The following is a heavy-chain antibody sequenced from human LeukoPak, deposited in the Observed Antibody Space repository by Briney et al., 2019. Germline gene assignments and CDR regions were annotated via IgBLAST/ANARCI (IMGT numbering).Heavy chain of an antibody. V-gene: IGHV4-4*09. J-gene: IGHJ4*02. CDR1: GGSIRSYY. Sequence: TSETLSLTCTVSGGSIRSYYWSWIRQPPGKGLEWIGYIYTTGSTNYNPSLKSRVTISIDTSNNHLSLELSSVTAADTAVYYCARHRDRYRNNWPFDYWGQGPLVTVSS. D-gene: IGHD1-1*01. CDR3: ARHRDRYRNNWPFDY. CDR2: IYTTGST.